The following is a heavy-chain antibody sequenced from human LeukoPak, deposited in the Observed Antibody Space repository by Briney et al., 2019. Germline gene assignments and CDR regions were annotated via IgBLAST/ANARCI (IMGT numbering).Heavy chain of an antibody. J-gene: IGHJ4*02. CDR2: IIPIFGTA. CDR1: GGTFSSYA. CDR3: ARDGDSSGPPSYPYYFDY. V-gene: IGHV1-69*13. Sequence: SVKVSCKASGGTFSSYAISWVRQAPGQGLEWMGGIIPIFGTANYAQKFQGRVTITADESTSTAYMELSSLRSEDTAVYYCARDGDSSGPPSYPYYFDYWGQGTLVTVSS. D-gene: IGHD6-19*01.